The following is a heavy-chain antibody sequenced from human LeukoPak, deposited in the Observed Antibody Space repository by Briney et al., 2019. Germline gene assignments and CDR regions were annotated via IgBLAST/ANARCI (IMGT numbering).Heavy chain of an antibody. CDR3: VRHVGGTTFDH. J-gene: IGHJ4*02. D-gene: IGHD3-10*01. CDR2: ISYTGST. Sequence: SETLSLTCTVPGGSIISYYWSWIRQPPGMGLEWVGYISYTGSTIYNSSLSSRVTISVDTANNRFSLNLHSVTAADTAVYYCVRHVGGTTFDHWGQGILVTVSS. CDR1: GGSIISYY. V-gene: IGHV4-59*08.